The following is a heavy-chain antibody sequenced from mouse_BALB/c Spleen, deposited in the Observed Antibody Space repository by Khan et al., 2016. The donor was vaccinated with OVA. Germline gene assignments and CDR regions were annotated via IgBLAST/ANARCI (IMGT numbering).Heavy chain of an antibody. CDR3: ARGGTTVEREYYFDY. CDR1: GISITTGNYR. CDR2: IYYSGTI. V-gene: IGHV3-5*02. J-gene: IGHJ2*01. Sequence: EVKLLESGPGLVKPSQTVSLTCTVTGISITTGNYRWSWIRQFPGNKLEWIGYIYYSGTITYNPSLTSRTTITRDTSKNQFFLEMNSLTAEDTATDYCARGGTTVEREYYFDYWGQGTTLTVSS. D-gene: IGHD1-1*01.